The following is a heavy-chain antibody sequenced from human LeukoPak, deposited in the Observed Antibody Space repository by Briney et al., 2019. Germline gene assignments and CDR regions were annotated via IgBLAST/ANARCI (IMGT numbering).Heavy chain of an antibody. CDR3: ARDLVDDYVWGSYCY. V-gene: IGHV3-11*01. D-gene: IGHD3-16*01. J-gene: IGHJ4*02. CDR2: ISSSGSTI. CDR1: GFTFSDYY. Sequence: GGSLRLSCAASGFTFSDYYMSWIRQAPGKGLEWVSYISSSGSTIYYADSVKGRFTISRDNAKNSLYLQMNSLRAEDTAVYHCARDLVDDYVWGSYCYWGQGTLVTVSS.